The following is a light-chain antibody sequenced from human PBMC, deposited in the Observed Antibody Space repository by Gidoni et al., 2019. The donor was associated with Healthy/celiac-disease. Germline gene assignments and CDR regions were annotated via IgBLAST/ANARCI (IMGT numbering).Light chain of an antibody. J-gene: IGKJ4*01. CDR2: DAS. Sequence: EIVLTQSPATLSLSPGERATLSCRASQSVSIYLTWYQQKPGQAPRLLIYDASNRATGIPARFSGSGSGTDFTLTISSLEPEDFAVYYCQQRSTLFGGGTKVEIK. V-gene: IGKV3-11*01. CDR1: QSVSIY. CDR3: QQRSTL.